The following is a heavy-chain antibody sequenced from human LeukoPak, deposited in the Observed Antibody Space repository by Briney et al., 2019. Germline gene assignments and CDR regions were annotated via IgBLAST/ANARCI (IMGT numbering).Heavy chain of an antibody. V-gene: IGHV5-51*01. Sequence: GESLKISCKGSGYTFTSYWIAWVRQMPGKGLEWMGIIYPGDSDTRYSPSFQGQVTLSADKSITTAYLQWSSPKASDTAIYYCARGGAHLDYWGQGTLVTVSS. CDR3: ARGGAHLDY. D-gene: IGHD3-16*01. J-gene: IGHJ4*02. CDR2: IYPGDSDT. CDR1: GYTFTSYW.